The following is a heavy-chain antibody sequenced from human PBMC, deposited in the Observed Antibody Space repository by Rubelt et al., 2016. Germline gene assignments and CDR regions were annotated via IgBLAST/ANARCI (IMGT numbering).Heavy chain of an antibody. Sequence: GGSLRLSCAASGFTFSSYVMSWVRQAPGKGLEWVAVLSYDGSSEYYADSVKGRFTISRDFPKNTLHLQMSSLRAEDTAVYYCARVRDDYSSPFNYWGQGTLVTVSS. CDR2: LSYDGSSE. CDR1: GFTFSSYV. J-gene: IGHJ4*02. D-gene: IGHD3-16*01. CDR3: ARVRDDYSSPFNY. V-gene: IGHV3-30*03.